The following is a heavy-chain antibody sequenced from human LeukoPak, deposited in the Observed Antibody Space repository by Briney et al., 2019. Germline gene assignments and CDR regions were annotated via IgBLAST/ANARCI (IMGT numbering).Heavy chain of an antibody. CDR1: GFSFNGSW. Sequence: PGGSLRLSCTASGFSFNGSWMSWVRQLPGKGLEWLADMNPDGSAIVYVDSVKGRFTVSRNNAKNSLYLQMDGLRAEDTAVYYCARDPLNGALDIWGQGTLVTVSS. V-gene: IGHV3-7*01. CDR2: MNPDGSAI. CDR3: ARDPLNGALDI. J-gene: IGHJ3*02.